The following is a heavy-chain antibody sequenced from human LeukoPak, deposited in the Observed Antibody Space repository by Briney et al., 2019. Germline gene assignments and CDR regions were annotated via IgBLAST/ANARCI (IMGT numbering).Heavy chain of an antibody. CDR1: GFTFSDYY. Sequence: GGSLRLSCAASGFTFSDYYMSWIRQAPGKGLEWVSSISSSDNTIYYTDSVKGRFAISRDNAKNSLYLQMRSLRAEDTAVYYCARGFYTYDQWGQGTLVTVSS. CDR3: ARGFYTYDQ. V-gene: IGHV3-11*04. D-gene: IGHD5-24*01. CDR2: ISSSDNTI. J-gene: IGHJ5*02.